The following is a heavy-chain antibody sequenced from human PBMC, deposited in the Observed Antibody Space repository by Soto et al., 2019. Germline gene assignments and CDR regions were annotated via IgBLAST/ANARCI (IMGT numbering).Heavy chain of an antibody. CDR2: IHHTGTT. Sequence: PSETLSLTCAVYGDSINSDVYWSWVRQPPGKGLEWIGEIHHTGTTTYNPSLKSRVTVSKDQSKNQFSLSLTSVTAADTAVYYCAMSAGWYAIHYWGQGTLVTVSS. J-gene: IGHJ4*02. CDR1: GDSINSDVY. V-gene: IGHV4-4*02. CDR3: AMSAGWYAIHY. D-gene: IGHD6-19*01.